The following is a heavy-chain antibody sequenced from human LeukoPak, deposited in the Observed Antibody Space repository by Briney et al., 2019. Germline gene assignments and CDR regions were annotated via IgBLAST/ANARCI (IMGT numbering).Heavy chain of an antibody. D-gene: IGHD5-18*01. V-gene: IGHV3-74*01. Sequence: GGSLRLSCTVSGFTFSSYWMHWVRQAPGMGLVWVSRINTDGSTTSYADSVKGRFTISRDNAKNTLYLQMNSLRAEDTAVYYCARDAVDTANAVWGQGTTVTVSS. CDR2: INTDGSTT. J-gene: IGHJ6*02. CDR1: GFTFSSYW. CDR3: ARDAVDTANAV.